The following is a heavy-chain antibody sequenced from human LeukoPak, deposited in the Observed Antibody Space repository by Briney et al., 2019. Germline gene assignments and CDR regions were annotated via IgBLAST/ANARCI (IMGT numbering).Heavy chain of an antibody. CDR2: INWNGETT. Sequence: GGSLRLSCAASGFTFSDYYMSWIRQAPGKGLEWVSGINWNGETTGYVDSVKGRFTISRDNAKNSLYLQMNSLRVEDTALYYCATHSYYYGSGSYPHYLDYWGQGTLVTVSS. CDR1: GFTFSDYY. CDR3: ATHSYYYGSGSYPHYLDY. J-gene: IGHJ4*02. V-gene: IGHV3-20*04. D-gene: IGHD3-10*01.